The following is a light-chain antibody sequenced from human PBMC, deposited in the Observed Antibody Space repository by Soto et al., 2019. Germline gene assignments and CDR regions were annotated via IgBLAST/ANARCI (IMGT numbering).Light chain of an antibody. CDR2: DAS. CDR3: QQYNSYSRT. J-gene: IGKJ1*01. CDR1: QSISSW. Sequence: DIQMTQSPSTLSASVGDRVTITCRASQSISSWLAWYQQKPGKAPKLLIYDASSLESGVPSRFSGSGSGTEFTLTLSSLQPDDFATCYCQQYNSYSRTFGQGTKVEIK. V-gene: IGKV1-5*01.